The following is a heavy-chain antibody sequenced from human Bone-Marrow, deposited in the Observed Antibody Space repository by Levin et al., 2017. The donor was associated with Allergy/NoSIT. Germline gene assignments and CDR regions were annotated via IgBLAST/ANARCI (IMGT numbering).Heavy chain of an antibody. CDR3: ARNLDIVVVVAATRDAFDI. J-gene: IGHJ3*02. CDR1: GYTFTGYY. Sequence: ASVKVSCKASGYTFTGYYMHWVRQAPGQGLEWMGRINPNSGGTNYAQKFQGRVTMTRDTSISTAYMELSRLRSDDTAVYYCARNLDIVVVVAATRDAFDIWGQGTMVTVSS. V-gene: IGHV1-2*06. CDR2: INPNSGGT. D-gene: IGHD2-15*01.